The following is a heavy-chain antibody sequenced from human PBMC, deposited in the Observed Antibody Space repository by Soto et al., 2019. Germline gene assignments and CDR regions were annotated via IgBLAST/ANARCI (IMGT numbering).Heavy chain of an antibody. CDR1: GGSFSGYY. D-gene: IGHD5-18*01. Sequence: SETLSLTCAVYGGSFSGYYWTWIRQPPGTGLEWIGEINHSGSTNYNPSLKSRVTISVDTSKNQFSLKLTSVTAADTAVYYCARDDSTNAYYLDYWGQGTLVTVSS. CDR3: ARDDSTNAYYLDY. CDR2: INHSGST. J-gene: IGHJ4*02. V-gene: IGHV4-34*01.